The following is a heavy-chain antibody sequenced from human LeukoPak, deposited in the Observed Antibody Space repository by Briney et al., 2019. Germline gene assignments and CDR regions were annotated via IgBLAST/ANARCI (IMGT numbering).Heavy chain of an antibody. Sequence: SETLSLTCTVSGGSISSYYWSWIRQPPGKGLEWIGYIYYSGSTNYNPSLKSRVTISVDTSKNQFSLKLSSVTAADTAVYYCARDLAQYNWNDDGAWENNWFDPWGQGTLVTVSS. D-gene: IGHD1-20*01. CDR1: GGSISSYY. V-gene: IGHV4-59*01. CDR2: IYYSGST. CDR3: ARDLAQYNWNDDGAWENNWFDP. J-gene: IGHJ5*02.